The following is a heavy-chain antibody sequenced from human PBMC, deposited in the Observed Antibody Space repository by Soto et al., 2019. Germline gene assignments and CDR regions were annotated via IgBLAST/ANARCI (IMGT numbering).Heavy chain of an antibody. CDR3: ARVPGRGYSGYDYYFDY. D-gene: IGHD5-12*01. V-gene: IGHV4-59*01. J-gene: IGHJ4*02. CDR1: GGSISSYY. CDR2: IYYSGST. Sequence: SETLSLTCTVSGGSISSYYWSWIRQPPGKGLEWIGYIYYSGSTNYNPSLKSRVTISVDTSKNQFSLKLGSVTAADTAVYYCARVPGRGYSGYDYYFDYWGQGTLVTVSS.